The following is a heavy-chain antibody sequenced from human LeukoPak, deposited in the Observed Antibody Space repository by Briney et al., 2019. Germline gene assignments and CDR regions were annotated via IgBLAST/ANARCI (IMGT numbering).Heavy chain of an antibody. J-gene: IGHJ4*02. D-gene: IGHD1-26*01. CDR2: INHSGST. CDR1: GGSFSGYY. Sequence: SETLSLTCAVYGGSFSGYYWSWVRQPPGKGLEWIGEINHSGSTNYNPSLKSRVTISVDTSKNQFSLKLSSVTAADTAVYYCARGSGSYTGDYWGQGTLVTVSS. V-gene: IGHV4-34*01. CDR3: ARGSGSYTGDY.